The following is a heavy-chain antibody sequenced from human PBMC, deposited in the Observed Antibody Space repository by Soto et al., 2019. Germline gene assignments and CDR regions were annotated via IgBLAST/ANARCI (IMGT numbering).Heavy chain of an antibody. J-gene: IGHJ6*03. V-gene: IGHV3-66*01. CDR3: ARDIAYGSRYHYYYYMDV. D-gene: IGHD3-10*01. CDR1: GFTVSSNY. CDR2: IYSGGST. Sequence: EVQLVESGGGLVQPGGSLRLSCAASGFTVSSNYMSWVRQAPGKGLEWVSVIYSGGSTYYADSVKGRFTISRDNSKNTLYLQMNSLRAEDTAVYYCARDIAYGSRYHYYYYMDVWGKGTTVTVSS.